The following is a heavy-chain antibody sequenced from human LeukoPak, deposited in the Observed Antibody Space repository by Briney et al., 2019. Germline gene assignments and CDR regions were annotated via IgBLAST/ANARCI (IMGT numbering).Heavy chain of an antibody. V-gene: IGHV4-38-2*02. CDR2: IYHSGST. CDR3: ARARTYCSGGSCYSDEYFQH. CDR1: GYSISSGYY. D-gene: IGHD2-15*01. Sequence: SETLSLTCTVSGYSISSGYYWGWIRQPPGKGLEWIGEIYHSGSTNYNPSLKSRVTISVDKSKNQFSLKLSSVTAADTAVYYCARARTYCSGGSCYSDEYFQHWGQGTLVTVSS. J-gene: IGHJ1*01.